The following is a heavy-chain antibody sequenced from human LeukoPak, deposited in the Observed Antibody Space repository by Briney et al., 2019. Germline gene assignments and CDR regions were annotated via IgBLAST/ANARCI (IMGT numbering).Heavy chain of an antibody. CDR2: ISAYNGNT. V-gene: IGHV1-18*01. Sequence: ASVKVSCKASGYTFTSYGISWVRQAPGQGLEWMGWISAYNGNTNYAQKLQGRVTMTTDTSTSTAYMELRSLRSDDTAVYYCARDYEGYSSSWYWSKNQIYYFDYWGQGTLVTVSS. D-gene: IGHD6-13*01. CDR1: GYTFTSYG. CDR3: ARDYEGYSSSWYWSKNQIYYFDY. J-gene: IGHJ4*02.